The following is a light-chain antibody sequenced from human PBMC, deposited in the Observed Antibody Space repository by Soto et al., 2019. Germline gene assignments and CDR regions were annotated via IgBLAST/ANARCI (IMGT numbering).Light chain of an antibody. CDR2: GVS. CDR1: QSLTSSY. V-gene: IGKV3-20*01. CDR3: QHHGYSLWT. Sequence: EIVLTQSPGTLSLSPGETATLSCRASQSLTSSYLAWYQQRPGQAPSLLIYGVSSRATGIPDRFSGSGSGTDFTLTITRLEPEDFAVYYCQHHGYSLWTFGQGTKVDIK. J-gene: IGKJ1*01.